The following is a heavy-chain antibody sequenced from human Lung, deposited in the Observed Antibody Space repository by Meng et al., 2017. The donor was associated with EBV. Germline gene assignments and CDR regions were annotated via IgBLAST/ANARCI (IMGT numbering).Heavy chain of an antibody. CDR3: ARGGYYSFDH. V-gene: IGHV4-4*02. CDR2: IYYSGRT. D-gene: IGHD5-18*01. J-gene: IGHJ4*02. CDR1: VGSISSVYW. Sequence: QQAAPRLVYTSQTLSLTRAVSVGSISSVYWWTWVRHAPGKGLDLIGEIYYSGRTNYTPTLKRRVNIPVDKSKKQFSSKLTSVTAADKAVYSCARGGYYSFDHWGQGTLVTVSS.